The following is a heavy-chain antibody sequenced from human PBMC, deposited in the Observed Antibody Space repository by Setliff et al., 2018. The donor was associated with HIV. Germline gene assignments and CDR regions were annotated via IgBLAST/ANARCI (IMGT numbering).Heavy chain of an antibody. CDR1: EFTFSVYA. CDR2: ISGSGSST. J-gene: IGHJ4*02. V-gene: IGHV3-23*01. Sequence: GGSLRLSCAASEFTFSVYAMSWLRQAPGKGLEWVSGISGSGSSTYYADSVKGRFTISRDNAKKSVWLQMNSLRAEDTAVYYCARLPGYCGSSSCYGYLDYWGPGTLVTVSS. CDR3: ARLPGYCGSSSCYGYLDY. D-gene: IGHD2-2*01.